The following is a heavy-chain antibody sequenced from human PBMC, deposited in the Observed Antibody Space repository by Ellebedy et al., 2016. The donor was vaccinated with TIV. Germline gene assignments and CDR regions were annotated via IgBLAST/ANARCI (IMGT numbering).Heavy chain of an antibody. Sequence: GGSLRLSXAASGFTFSSYAMHWVRQAPGKGLEWVAVISYDGSNKYYADSVKGRFTISRDNSKNTLYLQMNSLRAEDTAVYYCARPLGYCSSTSCYAWGYFDYWGQGTLVTVSS. V-gene: IGHV3-30-3*01. CDR3: ARPLGYCSSTSCYAWGYFDY. J-gene: IGHJ4*02. CDR2: ISYDGSNK. CDR1: GFTFSSYA. D-gene: IGHD2-2*01.